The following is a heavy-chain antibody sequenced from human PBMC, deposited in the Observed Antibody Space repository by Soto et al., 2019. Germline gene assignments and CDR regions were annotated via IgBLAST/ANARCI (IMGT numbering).Heavy chain of an antibody. V-gene: IGHV5-51*03. CDR2: IYPGDSDT. CDR3: ARVGCSTSCYGYYYYYYMDV. Sequence: GKSLKLSCKGSGSSFTSYWICWVRQMPGKGLEWMGIIYPGDSDTRYSPSFQGQVTISADKSISTAYLQWSSLKASDTAMYYCARVGCSTSCYGYYYYYYMDVWGKGTTVTVSS. D-gene: IGHD2-2*01. CDR1: GSSFTSYW. J-gene: IGHJ6*03.